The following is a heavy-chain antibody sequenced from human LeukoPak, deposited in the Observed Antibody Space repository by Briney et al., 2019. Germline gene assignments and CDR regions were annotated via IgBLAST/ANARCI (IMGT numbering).Heavy chain of an antibody. CDR1: GVSFSSYA. D-gene: IGHD1-7*01. CDR2: ISGSGGST. V-gene: IGHV3-23*01. CDR3: AGSSRELGGYAPGELMPPFHY. J-gene: IGHJ4*02. Sequence: GGSLRLSCAASGVSFSSYAMTWVRRAPGKGLEWVSAISGSGGSTYYADSVKGRVTISIDKSKNTMYLQMSCVRAEDTAVYYCAGSSRELGGYAPGELMPPFHYWGQGTLLTV.